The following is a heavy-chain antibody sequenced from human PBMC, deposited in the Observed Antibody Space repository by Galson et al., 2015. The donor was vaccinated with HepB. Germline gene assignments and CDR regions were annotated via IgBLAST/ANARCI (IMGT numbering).Heavy chain of an antibody. J-gene: IGHJ6*02. CDR1: GGSFSSFA. CDR3: ARGMGDGNNLVRYYYYGLDG. V-gene: IGHV1-69*10. Sequence: SVKVSCKASGGSFSSFAISWVRQAPGQGLEWMGGIMPVFAIVNYAQKFRDRVTITADTSTRTTTAYMELSSLTSDDTAVYYCARGMGDGNNLVRYYYYGLDGWGQGTTVTVSS. D-gene: IGHD5-24*01. CDR2: IMPVFAIV.